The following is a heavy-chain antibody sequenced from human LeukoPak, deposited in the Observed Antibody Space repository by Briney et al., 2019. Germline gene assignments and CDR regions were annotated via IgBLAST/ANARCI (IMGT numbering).Heavy chain of an antibody. CDR3: AKAPRRSPDNWFDP. Sequence: PGGSLRLSCAASGFTFSSYAMSWVRQAPGKGLEWVSAISGSGGSTYYADSVKGWFTISRDNSKNTLYLQMNSLRAEDTAVYYCAKAPRRSPDNWFDPWGQGTLVTVSS. D-gene: IGHD6-25*01. CDR1: GFTFSSYA. V-gene: IGHV3-23*01. J-gene: IGHJ5*02. CDR2: ISGSGGST.